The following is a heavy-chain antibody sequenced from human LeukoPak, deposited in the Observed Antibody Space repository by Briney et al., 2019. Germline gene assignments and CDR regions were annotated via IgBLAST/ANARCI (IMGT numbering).Heavy chain of an antibody. D-gene: IGHD3-16*01. CDR2: IYYSGST. CDR3: ARVGGEREYYYYYYYMDV. CDR1: GGSISSRSYY. V-gene: IGHV4-39*07. J-gene: IGHJ6*03. Sequence: AETLSLTCTVSGGSISSRSYYWGWIRQPPGKGLEWIGSIYYSGSTYYNPSLKSRVTISVDTSKNQFSLKLSSVTAADTAVYYCARVGGEREYYYYYYYMDVWGKGTTVTVSS.